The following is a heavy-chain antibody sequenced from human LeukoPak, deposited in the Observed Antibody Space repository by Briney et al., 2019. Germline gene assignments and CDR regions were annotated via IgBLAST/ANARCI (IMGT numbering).Heavy chain of an antibody. V-gene: IGHV3-66*01. D-gene: IGHD3-3*01. CDR3: AKVERAYYDFWSGYSHLDH. CDR1: GFTVSSNY. CDR2: IYSGGST. Sequence: GGSLRLSCAASGFTVSSNYMSWVRQAPGKGLEWVSVIYSGGSTYYADSVKGRFTISRDNSKNTLYLQMNSLRAEDTAVYYCAKVERAYYDFWSGYSHLDHWGQGTLVTVSS. J-gene: IGHJ4*02.